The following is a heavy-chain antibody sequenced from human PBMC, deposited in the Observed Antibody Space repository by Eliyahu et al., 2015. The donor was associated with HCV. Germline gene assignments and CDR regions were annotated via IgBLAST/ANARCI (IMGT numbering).Heavy chain of an antibody. V-gene: IGHV1-46*01. CDR3: ARGHGASPHFDY. J-gene: IGHJ4*02. D-gene: IGHD3-16*01. Sequence: QVQLVQSATEVKKPGASVKVSCKASGYSFPTYEMHWVXQTPRTGLEWMGVINSRESSVSSAQNFEGRVTMTWDTSTNTVYMELRSLRSDDTAVYYCARGHGASPHFDYWGQGTLVTVSS. CDR2: INSRESSV. CDR1: GYSFPTYE.